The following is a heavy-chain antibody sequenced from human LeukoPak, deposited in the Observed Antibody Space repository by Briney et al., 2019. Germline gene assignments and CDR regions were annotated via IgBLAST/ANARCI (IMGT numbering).Heavy chain of an antibody. V-gene: IGHV3-23*01. CDR2: IGGSGGNT. CDR3: AKLTGSDAYNDAFDI. Sequence: GGSLRLSCAASGSTFSNYAMTWVRQAPGKGLERVSVIGGSGGNTYYAGSVKGRFTISRDNSRNTLYLQMNSLRVEDTAVYYCAKLTGSDAYNDAFDIWGQGTMVTVSS. D-gene: IGHD5-24*01. J-gene: IGHJ3*02. CDR1: GSTFSNYA.